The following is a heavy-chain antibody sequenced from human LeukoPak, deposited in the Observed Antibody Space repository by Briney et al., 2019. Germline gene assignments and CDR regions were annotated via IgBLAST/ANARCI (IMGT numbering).Heavy chain of an antibody. J-gene: IGHJ6*03. CDR1: GYSFTSYW. D-gene: IGHD5-12*01. CDR3: ARLFREGYSGYDPYYYYYYMDV. Sequence: GESLKISCKGSGYSFTSYWIGWVRQMPGKGLEWMGIIYPGDSDTRYSPSFQGQVTISADKSIRTAYLQWSSLKASDTAMYYCARLFREGYSGYDPYYYYYYMDVWGKGTTVTISS. CDR2: IYPGDSDT. V-gene: IGHV5-51*01.